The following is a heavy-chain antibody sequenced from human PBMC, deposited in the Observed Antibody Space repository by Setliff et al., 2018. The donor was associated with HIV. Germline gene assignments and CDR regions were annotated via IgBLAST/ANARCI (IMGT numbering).Heavy chain of an antibody. CDR1: GLTFSMST. CDR3: ARGTQRGSYGY. V-gene: IGHV3-64*02. CDR2: ITHDGAKT. J-gene: IGHJ4*02. D-gene: IGHD1-26*01. Sequence: PGGSLRLSCEASGLTFSMSTFHWVRQAPGKGLEYVSAITHDGAKTYYADSVKGRFTISRDNSKNTVYLQMGSLRVEDMAVYHCARGTQRGSYGYWGQGTPVTVSS.